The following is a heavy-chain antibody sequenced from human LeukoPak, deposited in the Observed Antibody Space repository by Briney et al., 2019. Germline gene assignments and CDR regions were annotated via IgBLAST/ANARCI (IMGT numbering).Heavy chain of an antibody. CDR1: GFTFDDYA. V-gene: IGHV3-9*03. J-gene: IGHJ3*02. D-gene: IGHD1-1*01. Sequence: GGSLRLSCAASGFTFDDYAKHWVRQAPGKGLEWVSGISWNSGSIGYADSVKGRFTISRDNAKNSLYLQMNSLRAEDMALYYCAKGKWKTTSDAFDIWGQGTMVTVSS. CDR2: ISWNSGSI. CDR3: AKGKWKTTSDAFDI.